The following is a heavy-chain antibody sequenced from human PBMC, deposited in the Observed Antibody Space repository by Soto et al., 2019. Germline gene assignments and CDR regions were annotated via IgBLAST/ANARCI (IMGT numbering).Heavy chain of an antibody. J-gene: IGHJ4*02. CDR3: TSSRGDFDWLLSPDY. D-gene: IGHD3-9*01. CDR1: GFTFSGSA. Sequence: EVQLVESGGGLVQPGGSLKLSCVASGFTFSGSAMHWVRQASGKGLEWVVRIRSKANSYATAYAASVKGRFTISRDDSKNTAYLQMNSLKTEDTAVYYCTSSRGDFDWLLSPDYWGQGTLVTVSS. CDR2: IRSKANSYAT. V-gene: IGHV3-73*02.